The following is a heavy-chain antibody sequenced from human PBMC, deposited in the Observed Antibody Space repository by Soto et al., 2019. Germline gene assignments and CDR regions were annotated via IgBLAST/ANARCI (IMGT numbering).Heavy chain of an antibody. CDR3: AKNGQEYYYYGMDV. J-gene: IGHJ6*02. CDR1: GFTFSSYG. CDR2: ISYDGSNK. V-gene: IGHV3-30*18. D-gene: IGHD2-8*01. Sequence: GGSLRLSCAASGFTFSSYGMHWVRQAPGKGLEWVAVISYDGSNKYYADSVKGRFTISRDNSKNTLYLQMNSLRAEDTAVYYCAKNGQEYYYYGMDVWGQGPTVTVSS.